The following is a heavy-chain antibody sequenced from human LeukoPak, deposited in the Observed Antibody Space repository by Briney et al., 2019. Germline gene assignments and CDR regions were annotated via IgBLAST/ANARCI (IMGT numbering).Heavy chain of an antibody. CDR2: IIPIFDTA. CDR3: ARDAAIYCGGDCYFVY. CDR1: GGTFSSYA. Sequence: ASVKVSCKASGGTFSSYAISWVRQAPGQGLEWMGGIIPIFDTANYAQKFQGRVTITADESTSTAYMELTSLRSEDTAMYYCARDAAIYCGGDCYFVYWGQGTLVTVSS. D-gene: IGHD2-21*02. V-gene: IGHV1-69*01. J-gene: IGHJ4*02.